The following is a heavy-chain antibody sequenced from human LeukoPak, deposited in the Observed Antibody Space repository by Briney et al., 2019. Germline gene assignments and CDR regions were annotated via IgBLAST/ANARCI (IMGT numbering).Heavy chain of an antibody. J-gene: IGHJ4*02. Sequence: ASVKVSCKASGYTFTSYYMHWVRQAPGQGLEWMGIINPSGGSTSYAQKFQGRVTITADESTSTAYMELSSLRSEDTAVYYCARDVPNPTGLVGAFDYWGQGTLVTVSS. D-gene: IGHD1-26*01. V-gene: IGHV1-46*01. CDR1: GYTFTSYY. CDR2: INPSGGST. CDR3: ARDVPNPTGLVGAFDY.